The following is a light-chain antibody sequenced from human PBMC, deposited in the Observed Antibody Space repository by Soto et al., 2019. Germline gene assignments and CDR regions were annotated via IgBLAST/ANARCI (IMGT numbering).Light chain of an antibody. CDR2: GAS. J-gene: IGKJ4*01. CDR1: ENVRTF. CDR3: QQYNNWPPLT. Sequence: EVVLTQSPATLSLSPGERATLSCRASENVRTFVDWYQQKPGQAPRLLIYGASTRATGIPARFSGSGSGTEFTLTISSLQSEDFAVYYCQQYNNWPPLTFGGGTKVDIK. V-gene: IGKV3-15*01.